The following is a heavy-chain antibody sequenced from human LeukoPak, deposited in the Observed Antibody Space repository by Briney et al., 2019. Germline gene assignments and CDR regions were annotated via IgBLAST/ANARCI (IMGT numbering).Heavy chain of an antibody. D-gene: IGHD5-24*01. J-gene: IGHJ4*02. CDR3: ARSVKMPTIVD. V-gene: IGHV1-46*03. CDR1: GYTFTTYY. CDR2: INPSGGST. Sequence: ASVKVSCKASGYTFTTYYMHWVRQAPGQGLQWMGIINPSGGSTSYAQKFQGRVTMTRDTSTSTVYMELSSLRSDDTAIYYCARSVKMPTIVDWGQGTLVTVFS.